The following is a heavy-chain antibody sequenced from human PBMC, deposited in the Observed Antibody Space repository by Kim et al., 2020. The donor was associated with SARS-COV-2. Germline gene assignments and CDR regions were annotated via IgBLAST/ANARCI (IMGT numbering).Heavy chain of an antibody. CDR1: GGSISSYY. V-gene: IGHV4-59*01. CDR2: IYYSGST. Sequence: SETLSLTCTVSGGSISSYYWSWIRQPPGKGLEWIGYIYYSGSTNYNPSLKSRVTISVDTSKNQFSLKLSSVSAADTAVYYCARIAVAGTGSDDYWGQGTLVTVSS. D-gene: IGHD6-19*01. CDR3: ARIAVAGTGSDDY. J-gene: IGHJ4*02.